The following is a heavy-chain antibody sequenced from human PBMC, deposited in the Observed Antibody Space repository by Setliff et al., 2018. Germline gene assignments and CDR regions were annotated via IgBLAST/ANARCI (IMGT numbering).Heavy chain of an antibody. CDR2: INWSGGSR. CDR3: ARAHSSTLSVHDY. V-gene: IGHV3-20*04. D-gene: IGHD2-2*01. J-gene: IGHJ4*02. Sequence: GGSLRLSCGTSGFTFDVSGMSWVRQAPGKGLEWVSSINWSGGSRAYADSAKGRFTISRDNAKNTLYLQMNSLRAEDTAVYYCARAHSSTLSVHDYWGQGALVTVSS. CDR1: GFTFDVSG.